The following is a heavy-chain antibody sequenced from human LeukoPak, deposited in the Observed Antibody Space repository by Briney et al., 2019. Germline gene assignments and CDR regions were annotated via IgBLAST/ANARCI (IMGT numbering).Heavy chain of an antibody. D-gene: IGHD6-13*01. CDR3: ARATDPFYSSSGAI. V-gene: IGHV4-30-4*01. CDR1: GGSISSGDYY. J-gene: IGHJ3*02. CDR2: IYYSGST. Sequence: PSQTLSLTCTVSGGSISSGDYYWSWIRQPPGKGLEWIGYIYYSGSTYYNPSLKSRVTISVDTSKNHFSLKLSSVTAADTAVYYCARATDPFYSSSGAIWGQGTMVTVSS.